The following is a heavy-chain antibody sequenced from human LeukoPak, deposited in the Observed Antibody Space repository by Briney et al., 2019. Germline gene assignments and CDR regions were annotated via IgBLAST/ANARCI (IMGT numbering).Heavy chain of an antibody. J-gene: IGHJ4*02. CDR1: GYSISSGYY. CDR3: ARIQAVVAAKSHSSDY. CDR2: IYHSGST. D-gene: IGHD2-15*01. Sequence: SETLSLTCAVSGYSISSGYYWGWIRQPPGKGLEWIGSIYHSGSTYYNPSLKSRVTISVDTSKNQFSLKLSSVTAADTAVYYCARIQAVVAAKSHSSDYWGQGTLVTVSS. V-gene: IGHV4-38-2*01.